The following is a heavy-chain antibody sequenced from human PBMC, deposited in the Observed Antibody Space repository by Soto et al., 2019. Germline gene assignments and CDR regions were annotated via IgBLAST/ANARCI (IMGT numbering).Heavy chain of an antibody. CDR3: ARAYGDYVFDF. J-gene: IGHJ4*02. CDR1: GGSISSYY. Sequence: SETLFLTCTVSGGSISSYYWSWIRQPPGKGLEWIGYIYYSGSTNYNPSLKSRVTISVDTSKNQFSLKLSSVTAADTAVYYCARAYGDYVFDFWGQGTLVTVSS. CDR2: IYYSGST. D-gene: IGHD4-17*01. V-gene: IGHV4-59*01.